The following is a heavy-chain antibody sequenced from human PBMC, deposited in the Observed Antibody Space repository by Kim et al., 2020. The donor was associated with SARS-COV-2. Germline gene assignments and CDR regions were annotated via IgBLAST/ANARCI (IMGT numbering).Heavy chain of an antibody. CDR3: AKGTAHHY. Sequence: GGSLRLSCAASGFTFSSYAMGWVRQAPGAGLEWVSGIDASGGNTYYADSVKGRFTISRDNSENTLYLQMSSLRVEDTALYYCAKGTAHHYWGQGTLVTVSS. CDR1: GFTFSSYA. J-gene: IGHJ4*02. D-gene: IGHD2-21*02. V-gene: IGHV3-23*01. CDR2: IDASGGNT.